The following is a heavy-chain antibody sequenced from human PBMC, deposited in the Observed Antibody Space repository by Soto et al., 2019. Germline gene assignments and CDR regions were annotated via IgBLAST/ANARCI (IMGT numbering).Heavy chain of an antibody. CDR1: IFDFSNYG. Sequence: PGGSLRLSCAAAIFDFSNYGMHWVRQSPGKGLEWVALVSYDGSQEYYVDSVKGRFTISRDNSKNTLDLQMNSLRVDDTAVYYCAKDSAGGGMDVWGQGTTVTVSS. J-gene: IGHJ6*02. V-gene: IGHV3-30*18. D-gene: IGHD3-10*01. CDR2: VSYDGSQE. CDR3: AKDSAGGGMDV.